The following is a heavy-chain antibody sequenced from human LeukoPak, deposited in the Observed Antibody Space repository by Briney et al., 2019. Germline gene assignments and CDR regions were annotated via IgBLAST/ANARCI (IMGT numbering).Heavy chain of an antibody. J-gene: IGHJ6*02. V-gene: IGHV1-2*02. D-gene: IGHD5-12*01. CDR3: ATEGARGSGYSYYVMDV. CDR1: GYTFTGYY. Sequence: ASVTVSFTASGYTFTGYYMHWVRQAPGQGLEGMGWINPNSGGTNYSQRFQGRVTMTRDTSISTAYMELSRLRSDDTAVYYCATEGARGSGYSYYVMDVWGQGATVTVSS. CDR2: INPNSGGT.